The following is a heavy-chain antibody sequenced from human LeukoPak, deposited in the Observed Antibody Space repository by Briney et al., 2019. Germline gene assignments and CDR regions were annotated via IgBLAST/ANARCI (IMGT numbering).Heavy chain of an antibody. CDR1: GFTFNSYG. Sequence: GGSLRLSCAASGFTFNSYGMHWVRQAPGKGLEWVAFIRYDGSNKYYADSVKGRFTISRDNAKNSLYLQVNSLRAEDTAVYYCARLNYDFWSGVWEGYYMDVWGKGTMVTVSS. J-gene: IGHJ6*03. D-gene: IGHD3-3*01. V-gene: IGHV3-30*02. CDR3: ARLNYDFWSGVWEGYYMDV. CDR2: IRYDGSNK.